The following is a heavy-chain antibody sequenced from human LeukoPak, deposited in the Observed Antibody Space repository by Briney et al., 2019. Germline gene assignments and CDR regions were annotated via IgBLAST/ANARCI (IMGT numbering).Heavy chain of an antibody. CDR1: GGTFSSYA. CDR3: ARVLVAEYGFDI. D-gene: IGHD6-19*01. J-gene: IGHJ3*02. Sequence: ASVKVSCKASGGTFSSYAISWVRQAPGQGLEWMGIINPSGGSTSYAQKFQGRVTMTRDTSTSTVYMELSSLRSEDTAAYYCARVLVAEYGFDIWGQGTMVTVSS. CDR2: INPSGGST. V-gene: IGHV1-46*01.